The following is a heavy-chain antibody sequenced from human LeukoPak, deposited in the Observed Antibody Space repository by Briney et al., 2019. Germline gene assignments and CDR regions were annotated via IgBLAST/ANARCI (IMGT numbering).Heavy chain of an antibody. D-gene: IGHD1-14*01. CDR2: IWLDGSAT. CDR1: GFGFSSYD. Sequence: PGGSLRLSCAASGFGFSSYDMHWVRQAPGKGLEWVAIIWLDGSATYYGDSVKGRFTISRDNSNNTPYLQMNSLRVEDTAVYYCARDLNREDFDYWGQGTLVVVSS. V-gene: IGHV3-33*01. J-gene: IGHJ4*02. CDR3: ARDLNREDFDY.